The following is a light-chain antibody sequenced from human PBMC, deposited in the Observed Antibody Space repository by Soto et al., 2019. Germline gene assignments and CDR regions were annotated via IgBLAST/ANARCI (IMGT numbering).Light chain of an antibody. V-gene: IGKV1-5*01. CDR2: DAS. CDR3: QQFHSFPWT. Sequence: DIQMTQSPSTLSASVGDRVTITCRASQTIHSFLAWHQQKAEKAPKLLIYDASNLESGVPSRFSGSGSGTEFTLTVSSLQPDDFATFYCQQFHSFPWTFGQGTKVDIK. CDR1: QTIHSF. J-gene: IGKJ1*01.